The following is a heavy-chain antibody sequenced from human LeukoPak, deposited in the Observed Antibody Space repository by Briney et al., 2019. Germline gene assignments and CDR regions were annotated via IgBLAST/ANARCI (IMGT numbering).Heavy chain of an antibody. J-gene: IGHJ4*02. CDR1: GFTFSSYA. CDR3: ANYVRTYWYYFAY. Sequence: PGGSLRLSCTPSGFTFSSYAMSWVREAPGKGLEWVSTISGSGGNTYYADSVKGRFTISRDNSKNTLYLQMNSLRADNTAAYYCANYVRTYWYYFAYWGQGTLVIVSS. CDR2: ISGSGGNT. D-gene: IGHD3-10*02. V-gene: IGHV3-23*01.